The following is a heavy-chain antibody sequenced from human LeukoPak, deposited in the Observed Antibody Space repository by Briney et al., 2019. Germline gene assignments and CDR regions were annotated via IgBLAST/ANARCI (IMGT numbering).Heavy chain of an antibody. D-gene: IGHD2-2*01. CDR1: GFTFSTYW. V-gene: IGHV3-74*01. CDR2: INPDGSGT. J-gene: IGHJ4*02. CDR3: ARGRYCTSASCYLDY. Sequence: GGSLRLSCAASGFTFSTYWTHWVRQAPGKGLVWVSRINPDGSGTSYADSVKGRFTISRDNAKNTLYLQMNSLRAEDTGVFYCARGRYCTSASCYLDYWGQGTLVTVSS.